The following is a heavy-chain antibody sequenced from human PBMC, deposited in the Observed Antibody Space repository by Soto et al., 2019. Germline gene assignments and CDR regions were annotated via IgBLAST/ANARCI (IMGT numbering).Heavy chain of an antibody. V-gene: IGHV3-23*01. CDR2: ISGSGGTT. D-gene: IGHD2-15*01. CDR3: AKAGVDHQYYMDV. CDR1: GFTFSAYT. Sequence: GGSLRLSCAASGFTFSAYTMRWVRQAPGKGLEWVSAISGSGGTTYYAGSVKGRFTVSRDNSKNTLYLQMNSLRAEDTALYYCAKAGVDHQYYMDVWGKATTVTVS. J-gene: IGHJ6*03.